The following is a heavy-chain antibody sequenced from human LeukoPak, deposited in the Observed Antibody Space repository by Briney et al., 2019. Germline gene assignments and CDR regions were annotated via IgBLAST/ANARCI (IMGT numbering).Heavy chain of an antibody. CDR1: GGSFSGYY. Sequence: SETLSLTCAVYGGSFSGYYWSWIRQPPGKGLEWIGEINHSGSTNYNPSLKSRVTISVDTSKNQFSLKLSSVTAADTAVYYCARGGYCSSTSCNVDYWGQGTLVTVSS. J-gene: IGHJ4*02. CDR3: ARGGYCSSTSCNVDY. CDR2: INHSGST. V-gene: IGHV4-34*01. D-gene: IGHD2-2*01.